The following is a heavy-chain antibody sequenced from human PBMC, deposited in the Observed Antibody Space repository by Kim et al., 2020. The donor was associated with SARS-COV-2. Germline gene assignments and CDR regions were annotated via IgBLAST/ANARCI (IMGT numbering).Heavy chain of an antibody. J-gene: IGHJ6*02. Sequence: ASVKVSCKASGYTFTDFYMHWVRQAPGQELEWMGRINPRGGGAEYAQKFQGRVTMTRDTSISTAYMYLSRLRSDDTAVYYCARDKRWDCSGGSCCSAYYYTMDVWGQGTTVAVSS. CDR3: ARDKRWDCSGGSCCSAYYYTMDV. CDR1: GYTFTDFY. V-gene: IGHV1-2*06. CDR2: INPRGGGA. D-gene: IGHD2-15*01.